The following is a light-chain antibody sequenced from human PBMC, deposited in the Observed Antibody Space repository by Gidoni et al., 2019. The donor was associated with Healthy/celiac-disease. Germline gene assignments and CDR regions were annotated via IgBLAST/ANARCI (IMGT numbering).Light chain of an antibody. CDR2: DAS. Sequence: DIVLTQSPATLSLSPGERATLSCRASQSVSSYLSGYQQKPGQAPRLLIYDASNRATGIPARFSGSGSGTDFTLTISSLEPEDFAVYYCQQRSNWSPLTFGGGTKVEIK. V-gene: IGKV3-11*01. CDR1: QSVSSY. J-gene: IGKJ4*01. CDR3: QQRSNWSPLT.